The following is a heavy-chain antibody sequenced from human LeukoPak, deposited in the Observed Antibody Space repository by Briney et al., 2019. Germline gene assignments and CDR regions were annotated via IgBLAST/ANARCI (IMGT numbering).Heavy chain of an antibody. CDR1: GFTFSNYS. J-gene: IGHJ6*02. CDR3: ARRNAMDV. V-gene: IGHV3-21*04. Sequence: GGSLRLSCAASGFTFSNYSMHWVRQAPGKGLEWVSSISSSSRYIYYADSVKGRFTISRDNAKNSLYLQMNSLRAEDTAVYYCARRNAMDVWGQGTTVIVFS. CDR2: ISSSSRYI.